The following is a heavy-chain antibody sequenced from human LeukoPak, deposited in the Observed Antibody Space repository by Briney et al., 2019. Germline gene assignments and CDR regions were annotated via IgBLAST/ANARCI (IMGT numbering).Heavy chain of an antibody. CDR1: GGSISNSNYY. CDR3: ARMPDDYWSGYSRPFDY. V-gene: IGHV4-39*07. J-gene: IGHJ4*02. CDR2: IYYSGST. Sequence: SETLSLTCTVSGGSISNSNYYWGWIRQPPGKGLEWIGNIYYSGSTYYNPSLRSRVTISVDTSKNQFSLKLSSVTAADTAVYYCARMPDDYWSGYSRPFDYWGQGTLVTVSS. D-gene: IGHD3-3*01.